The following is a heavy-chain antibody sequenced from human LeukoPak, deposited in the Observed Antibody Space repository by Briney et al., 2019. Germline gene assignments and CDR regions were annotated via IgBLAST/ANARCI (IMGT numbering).Heavy chain of an antibody. V-gene: IGHV1-18*01. CDR1: GYTFSSYC. J-gene: IGHJ4*02. D-gene: IGHD3-3*01. Sequence: GASVKVSCKASGYTFSSYCFAWARQAPGQGLEWMGWISAYNGNTKYAQKLQGRVTMTTDTSTSTAYMELRSLRSDDTALYYCARSPPYNDFWSGKGLLDYWGQGTLVTVSS. CDR3: ARSPPYNDFWSGKGLLDY. CDR2: ISAYNGNT.